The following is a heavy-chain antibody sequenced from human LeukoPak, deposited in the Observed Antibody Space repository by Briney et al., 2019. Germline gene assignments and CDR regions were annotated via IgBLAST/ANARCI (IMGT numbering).Heavy chain of an antibody. J-gene: IGHJ6*02. V-gene: IGHV4-59*01. Sequence: SETLSLTCSVSGGPISDYYWSWIRQPPGKGLEWIGYIYYSGSTNYNPSLKSRVTISVDTSKNQFSLKLSSVTAADTAVYYCARDGGSGPDYGMDVWGQGTTVTVSS. D-gene: IGHD3-10*01. CDR2: IYYSGST. CDR3: ARDGGSGPDYGMDV. CDR1: GGPISDYY.